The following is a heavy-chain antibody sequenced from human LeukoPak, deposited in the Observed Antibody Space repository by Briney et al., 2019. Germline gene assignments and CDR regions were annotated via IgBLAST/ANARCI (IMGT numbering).Heavy chain of an antibody. CDR2: IYYSGST. V-gene: IGHV4-59*01. CDR3: AREVTLGAFDI. Sequence: SETLSLTCTVSGGSISSYYWSWIRQPPGKGLEWIGYIYYSGSTNYNPSLKSRVTISVDTSKSQFSLKLSSVTAADTAVYYCAREVTLGAFDIWGQGTMVTVSS. J-gene: IGHJ3*02. D-gene: IGHD2-21*02. CDR1: GGSISSYY.